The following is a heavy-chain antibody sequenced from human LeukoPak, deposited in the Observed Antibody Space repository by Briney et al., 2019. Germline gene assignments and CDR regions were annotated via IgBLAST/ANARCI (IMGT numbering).Heavy chain of an antibody. D-gene: IGHD3-10*01. V-gene: IGHV4-39*07. CDR1: GGSISSSSYY. CDR3: ARIWGSGSYCDY. Sequence: SETLSLTCTVSGGSISSSSYYWGWIRQPPGKGLEWIGSIYYSGSTYYNPSLKSRVTISVDTSKNQFSLKLSSVTAADTAVYYCARIWGSGSYCDYWGQGTLVTVSS. CDR2: IYYSGST. J-gene: IGHJ4*02.